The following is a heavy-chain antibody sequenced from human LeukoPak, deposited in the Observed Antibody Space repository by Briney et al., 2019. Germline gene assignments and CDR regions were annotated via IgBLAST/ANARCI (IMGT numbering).Heavy chain of an antibody. CDR2: IDHSGNI. CDR3: ARGPFRRGEMASY. V-gene: IGHV4-34*01. CDR1: GFTFSSYS. D-gene: IGHD5-24*01. Sequence: GSLRLSCAASGFTFSSYSMNWVRQAPGEGLEWIGEIDHSGNINYTPSLKSRVTISVDTSKNQFSLKLRSVNAADTAVYYCARGPFRRGEMASYWGQGTLVTVSP. J-gene: IGHJ4*02.